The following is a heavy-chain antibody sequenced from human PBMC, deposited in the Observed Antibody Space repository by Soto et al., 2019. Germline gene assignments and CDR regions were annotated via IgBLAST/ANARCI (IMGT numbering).Heavy chain of an antibody. CDR1: GGTFSSYA. CDR3: ARVGYCSSTSCYLYYYYYGMDV. J-gene: IGHJ6*02. D-gene: IGHD2-2*01. Sequence: QVQLVQSGAEVKKPGSSVKVSCKASGGTFSSYAISWVRQAPGQGLEWMGGIIPIFGTANYAQKFQGRVTITADESTSTAYMELSSLRSEDTAVYYCARVGYCSSTSCYLYYYYYGMDVWGQGTTVTVSS. CDR2: IIPIFGTA. V-gene: IGHV1-69*01.